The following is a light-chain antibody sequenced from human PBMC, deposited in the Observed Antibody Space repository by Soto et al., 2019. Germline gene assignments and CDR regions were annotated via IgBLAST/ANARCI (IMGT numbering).Light chain of an antibody. CDR3: QQYGSSQWT. V-gene: IGKV3-20*01. J-gene: IGKJ1*01. CDR2: GAS. Sequence: EIVLTQSPGTLSLSPGERATLSCRASQSVSSSYLAWYQQKPGQAPRLLIYGASSRATGIPDRFSGSGSGTDFTLTISRLEPEDFAVYYCQQYGSSQWTFGQGTKVEIE. CDR1: QSVSSSY.